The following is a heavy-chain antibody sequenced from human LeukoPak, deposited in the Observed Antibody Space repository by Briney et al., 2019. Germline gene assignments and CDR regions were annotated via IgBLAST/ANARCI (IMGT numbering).Heavy chain of an antibody. CDR2: IYPGDSDT. Sequence: GESLKISFKGSGYRLTSYWIGWVRQMPGKGLEWMGIIYPGDSDTRYSPSFQGQVTISADKSISTAYLQWRSLKASDSAMYYCARQAAAGIYWGQGTLVTVSS. CDR3: ARQAAAGIY. V-gene: IGHV5-51*01. J-gene: IGHJ4*02. CDR1: GYRLTSYW. D-gene: IGHD2-2*01.